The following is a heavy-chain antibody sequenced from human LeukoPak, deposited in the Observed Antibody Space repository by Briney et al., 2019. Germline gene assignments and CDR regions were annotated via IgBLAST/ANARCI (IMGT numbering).Heavy chain of an antibody. CDR2: ISYDGSNK. V-gene: IGHV3-30*14. D-gene: IGHD6-13*01. CDR3: ARDVNGIRSGGSSWNNWFDP. Sequence: GGSLRLSCAASGFTFSSYEMNWVRQAPGKGLEWVAVISYDGSNKYYADSVKGRFTISRDSSKNTLYLQMNSLRAEDTAVYYCARDVNGIRSGGSSWNNWFDPWGQGTLVTVSS. CDR1: GFTFSSYE. J-gene: IGHJ5*02.